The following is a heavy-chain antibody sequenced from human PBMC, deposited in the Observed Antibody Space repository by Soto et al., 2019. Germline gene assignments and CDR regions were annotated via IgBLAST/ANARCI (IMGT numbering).Heavy chain of an antibody. CDR2: MFYSGLT. CDR1: GGCISHDYY. CDR3: EPLSVSLSGPYGIQV. V-gene: IGHV4-39*01. J-gene: IGHJ6*02. D-gene: IGHD2-15*01. Sequence: PXATLWLTCTVCGGCISHDYYWSRFGKPPGKGLEWIGSMFYSGLTYYNPSLKSRVTLSVDTSKNQFSVRLNSVTAADTAVYYCEPLSVSLSGPYGIQVSGQGTTVTGTS.